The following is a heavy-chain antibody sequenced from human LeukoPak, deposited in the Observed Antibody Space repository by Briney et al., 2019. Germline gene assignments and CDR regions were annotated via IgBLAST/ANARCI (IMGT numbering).Heavy chain of an antibody. Sequence: PSETLSLTCTVSGGSISSSSYYWGWIRQPPGKGLEWIGSIYYSGSTYYNPSLKSRVTISVDTSKNQFSLKLSSVTAADTLVYYCARTDSLFYDSSGYYGAFDIWGQGTMVTVSS. V-gene: IGHV4-39*01. D-gene: IGHD3-22*01. CDR1: GGSISSSSYY. CDR2: IYYSGST. J-gene: IGHJ3*02. CDR3: ARTDSLFYDSSGYYGAFDI.